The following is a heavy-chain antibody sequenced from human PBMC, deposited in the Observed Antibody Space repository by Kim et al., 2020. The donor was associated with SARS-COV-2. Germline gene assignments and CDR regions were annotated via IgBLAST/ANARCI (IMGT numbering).Heavy chain of an antibody. CDR1: GFTFSSYA. Sequence: GGSLRLSCAASGFTFSSYAMHWVRQAPGKGLEWVAVISYDGSNKYYADSVKGRFTISRDNSKNTLYLQMNSLRAEDTAVYYCARDLAGGNYYDSSGRYVDPWGQGTLVTVSS. CDR3: ARDLAGGNYYDSSGRYVDP. D-gene: IGHD3-22*01. CDR2: ISYDGSNK. V-gene: IGHV3-30*04. J-gene: IGHJ5*02.